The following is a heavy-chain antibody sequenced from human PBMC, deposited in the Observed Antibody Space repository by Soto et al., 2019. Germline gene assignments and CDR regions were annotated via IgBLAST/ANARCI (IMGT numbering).Heavy chain of an antibody. D-gene: IGHD5-12*01. CDR3: TRGASGYGNFDY. CDR1: GFSFNTW. V-gene: IGHV3-74*01. Sequence: EVQLVESGGGVVQPGGSLRLSCAASGFSFNTWMHWVRQAPGKGLVWLSRINSAGSSPTYADSVEGRVFVSRDNAKNTLYLQINSLTADDTAVYYCTRGASGYGNFDYWGQGVLLTVSS. CDR2: INSAGSSP. J-gene: IGHJ4*02.